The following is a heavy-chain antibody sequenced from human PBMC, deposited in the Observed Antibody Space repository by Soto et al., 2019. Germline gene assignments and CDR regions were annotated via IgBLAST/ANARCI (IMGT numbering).Heavy chain of an antibody. Sequence: GGSLRLSCAASGFTFSGYAMHWVRQTPGKGLDWVAVISYDGSNKYYADSVKGRFTISRDNSKNTLYLQMNSLRAEDTAVYYCARDPLSSSQRGYFDFWGQGTLVTV. V-gene: IGHV3-30-3*01. D-gene: IGHD1-26*01. CDR1: GFTFSGYA. CDR2: ISYDGSNK. J-gene: IGHJ4*02. CDR3: ARDPLSSSQRGYFDF.